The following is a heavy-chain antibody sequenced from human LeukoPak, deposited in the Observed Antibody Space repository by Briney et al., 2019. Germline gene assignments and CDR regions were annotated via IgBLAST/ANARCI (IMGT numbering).Heavy chain of an antibody. J-gene: IGHJ4*02. V-gene: IGHV4-59*08. Sequence: PSETLSLTCTVSGGSISNYYWSWIRQPPGKGLEWLGYIYYSGSTKYNPSLKSRVTISVDTSKNQFSLRLSSVTAADTAVYYCARHFRPKWELLSFDYWGQGTLVTVSS. CDR3: ARHFRPKWELLSFDY. CDR2: IYYSGST. D-gene: IGHD1-26*01. CDR1: GGSISNYY.